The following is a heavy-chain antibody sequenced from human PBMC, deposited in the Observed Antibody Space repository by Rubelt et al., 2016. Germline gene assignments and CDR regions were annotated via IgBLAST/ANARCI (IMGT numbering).Heavy chain of an antibody. J-gene: IGHJ2*01. CDR1: GFTFSSYA. CDR2: ISGSGGST. D-gene: IGHD5-24*01. V-gene: IGHV3-23*01. CDR3: AKDREMSPIRGGYFDL. Sequence: EVQLLESGGGLVQPGGSLRLSCAASGFTFSSYAMSWVRQAPGKGLEWVSAISGSGGSTYYADSVKGRFTISRDNSKKTLFLQRSSRGADDTAIDSCAKDREMSPIRGGYFDLWGRGTLVTVSS.